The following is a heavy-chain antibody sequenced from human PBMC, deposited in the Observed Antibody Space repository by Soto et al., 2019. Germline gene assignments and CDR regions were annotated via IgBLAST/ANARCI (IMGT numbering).Heavy chain of an antibody. V-gene: IGHV3-7*04. CDR1: GFTFSSYW. J-gene: IGHJ4*02. D-gene: IGHD3-10*01. CDR2: IKEDGSEK. CDR3: ARATGADKEDY. Sequence: EVQLVESGGGLVQPGGSLRLSCAASGFTFSSYWMSWVRQAPGRGLEWVGNIKEDGSEKYYVDSANGRFTVSRDNAKNSLYLQMNSLRAEDTAVYYCARATGADKEDYWGQGTLVTVSS.